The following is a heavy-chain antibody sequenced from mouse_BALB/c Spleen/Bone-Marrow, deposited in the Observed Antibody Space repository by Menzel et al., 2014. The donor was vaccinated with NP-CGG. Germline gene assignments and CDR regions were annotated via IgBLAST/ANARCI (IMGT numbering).Heavy chain of an antibody. V-gene: IGHV4-2*02. CDR1: GFDFDRYW. Sequence: DVKLVESGGGLVQPGGSLNLACVASGFDFDRYWMSWARRAPGKGLEWIGEINPGSSTINYSPSLKDKFIMSRVNAKNTLYLQMRKVGSEDTALYYCARLGYYGYHDNWGQGTTLTVSS. CDR3: ARLGYYGYHDN. J-gene: IGHJ2*01. CDR2: INPGSSTI. D-gene: IGHD1-2*01.